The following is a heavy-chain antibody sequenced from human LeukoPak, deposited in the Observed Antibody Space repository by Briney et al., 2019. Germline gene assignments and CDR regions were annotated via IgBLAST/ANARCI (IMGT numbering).Heavy chain of an antibody. CDR2: ISSSGSTI. CDR3: ARDDGDYIFDY. Sequence: GGSLSLSCAASGFTFSSYEMNWVRQAPGKGLEWVSYISSSGSTIYYADSVKGRFTSPRDNAKNSLYLQMNSLRAEDTAVYYCARDDGDYIFDYWGQGTLVTVSS. CDR1: GFTFSSYE. J-gene: IGHJ4*02. V-gene: IGHV3-48*03. D-gene: IGHD4-17*01.